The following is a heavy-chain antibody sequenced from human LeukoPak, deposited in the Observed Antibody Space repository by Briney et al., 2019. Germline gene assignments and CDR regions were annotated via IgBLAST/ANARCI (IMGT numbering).Heavy chain of an antibody. CDR3: AKERGAYCGGDCYSSEFYFDY. D-gene: IGHD2-21*02. CDR2: IKRDGSEK. CDR1: GFTFNSYW. J-gene: IGHJ4*02. V-gene: IGHV3-7*03. Sequence: GGSLRLSCAASGFTFNSYWMNWVRQAPGKGLEWVANIKRDGSEKYYVDSVKGRFTISRDNAKNSLYLQMSSLRAEDTAVYYCAKERGAYCGGDCYSSEFYFDYWGQGTLVTVSS.